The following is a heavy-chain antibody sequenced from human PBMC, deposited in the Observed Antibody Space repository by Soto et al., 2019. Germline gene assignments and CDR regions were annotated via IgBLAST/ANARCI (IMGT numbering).Heavy chain of an antibody. CDR2: ISSSGSTI. Sequence: PGGSLRLSCAASGFTFSSYEMNWVRQAPGKGLEWVSYISSSGSTIYYADSVKGRFTISRDNAKNSLYLQMNSLRAEDPAVYYCAITYYYDSSGYPPFDYWGQGTLVTVS. CDR1: GFTFSSYE. D-gene: IGHD3-22*01. CDR3: AITYYYDSSGYPPFDY. V-gene: IGHV3-48*03. J-gene: IGHJ4*02.